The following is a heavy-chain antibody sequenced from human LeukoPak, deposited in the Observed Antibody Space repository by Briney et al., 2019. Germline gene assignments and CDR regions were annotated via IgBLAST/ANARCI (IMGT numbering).Heavy chain of an antibody. CDR2: IKQDGSEK. CDR1: GFTFSSYW. D-gene: IGHD6-13*01. J-gene: IGHJ6*02. CDR3: ARVRYSSSWSYIAYYYYGMDV. V-gene: IGHV3-7*01. Sequence: GGSLRLSCAASGFTFSSYWMSWVRQAPGKGLEWVANIKQDGSEKYYVDSVKGRSTISRDNAKNSLYLQMNSLRAEDTAVYYCARVRYSSSWSYIAYYYYGMDVWGQGTTVTVSS.